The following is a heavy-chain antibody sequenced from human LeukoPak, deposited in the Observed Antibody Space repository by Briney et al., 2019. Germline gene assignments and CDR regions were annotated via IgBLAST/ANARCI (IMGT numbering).Heavy chain of an antibody. Sequence: SETLSLTCTVSGYSISSGYYWGWIRQPPGKGLEWIGSIYHSGSTYYNPSLKSRVTISVDTSKNQFSLKLSSVTAADTAVYYCARAPYYFDSWGQGTLVTVSS. V-gene: IGHV4-38-2*02. CDR3: ARAPYYFDS. J-gene: IGHJ4*02. CDR1: GYSISSGYY. CDR2: IYHSGST.